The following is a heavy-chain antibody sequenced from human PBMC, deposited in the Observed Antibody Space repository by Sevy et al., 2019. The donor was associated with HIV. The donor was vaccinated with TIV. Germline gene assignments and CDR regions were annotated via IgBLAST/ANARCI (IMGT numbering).Heavy chain of an antibody. J-gene: IGHJ4*02. D-gene: IGHD3-10*01. V-gene: IGHV1-2*02. CDR2: INPNGGGT. CDR3: ARSVYGSGTYLNDY. Sequence: ASVKVSCKASGYYFTGYYVHWVRQAPGQGLEWMGWINPNGGGTNIGQKFLGRVTMSRDTSITKAYMELIRLRSNDTGVYYCARSVYGSGTYLNDYWGQGTLVTVSS. CDR1: GYYFTGYY.